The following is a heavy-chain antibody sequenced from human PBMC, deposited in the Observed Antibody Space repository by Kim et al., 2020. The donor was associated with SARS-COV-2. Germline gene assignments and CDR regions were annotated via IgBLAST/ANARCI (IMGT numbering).Heavy chain of an antibody. CDR3: TREGGYCSGGSCYEVGY. Sequence: VKGRVTISRDDSKSIAYLQMNSLKTEDTAVYYCTREGGYCSGGSCYEVGYWGQGTLVTVSS. V-gene: IGHV3-49*02. J-gene: IGHJ4*02. D-gene: IGHD2-15*01.